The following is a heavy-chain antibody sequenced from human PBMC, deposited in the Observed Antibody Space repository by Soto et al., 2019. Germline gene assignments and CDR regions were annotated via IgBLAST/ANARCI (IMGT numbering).Heavy chain of an antibody. D-gene: IGHD3-9*01. CDR3: ARDVGLDSDDFFAY. Sequence: QSGGSLRLSCTASGFTFTSYGMGWVRQAPGKGLQWVSTIRGDGGQTHYTDSVKGLFSISRDNSKNTVYLQMDSLRAEDTAMYFCARDVGLDSDDFFAYWGQGTQVTVSS. CDR1: GFTFTSYG. CDR2: IRGDGGQT. J-gene: IGHJ4*02. V-gene: IGHV3-23*01.